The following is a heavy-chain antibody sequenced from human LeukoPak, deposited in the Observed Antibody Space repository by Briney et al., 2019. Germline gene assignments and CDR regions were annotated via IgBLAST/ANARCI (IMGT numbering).Heavy chain of an antibody. D-gene: IGHD3-10*01. Sequence: GGSLRRSCAASGFTFSSYAMSWLREAPGKGLEWISSISSGSGGHILYVDSVKGRFTISRDNAKNSLYLQMDSLTAEDTAVYYCAKEFSSPIYGMDVWGQGTTVTVSS. CDR1: GFTFSSYA. CDR2: ISSGSGGHI. V-gene: IGHV3-21*01. CDR3: AKEFSSPIYGMDV. J-gene: IGHJ6*02.